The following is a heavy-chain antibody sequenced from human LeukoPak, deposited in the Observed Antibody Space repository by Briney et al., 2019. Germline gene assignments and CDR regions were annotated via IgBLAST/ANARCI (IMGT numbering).Heavy chain of an antibody. CDR2: IYYSGST. J-gene: IGHJ3*02. Sequence: SETLSLTCTVSGGSISSYYWSWIRQPPGKGLEWIGYIYYSGSTNYNPSLKSRVTISVDTSKNQFSLKLSSVTAADTAVHYCARHFGFGDAFDIWGQGTMVTVSS. CDR1: GGSISSYY. V-gene: IGHV4-59*08. CDR3: ARHFGFGDAFDI. D-gene: IGHD3-10*01.